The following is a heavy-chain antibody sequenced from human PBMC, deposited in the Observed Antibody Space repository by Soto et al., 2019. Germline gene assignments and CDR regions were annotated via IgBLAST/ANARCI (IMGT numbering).Heavy chain of an antibody. CDR3: ARGGGWYDNAFDI. J-gene: IGHJ3*02. CDR2: IYYSGST. CDR1: GGSVSSGSYY. D-gene: IGHD2-15*01. Sequence: PSETLYLTCTVSGGSVSSGSYYWSWIRQPPGKGLEWIGYIYYSGSTNYNPSLKSRVTISVDTSKNQFSLKLSSVTAADTAVYYCARGGGWYDNAFDIWGQGTMVTVSS. V-gene: IGHV4-61*01.